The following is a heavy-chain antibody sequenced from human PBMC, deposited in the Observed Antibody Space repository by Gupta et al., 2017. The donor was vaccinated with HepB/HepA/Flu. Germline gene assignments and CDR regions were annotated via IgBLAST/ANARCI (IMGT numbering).Heavy chain of an antibody. CDR2: ISKSGETI. CDR3: ARGLDYYYMDV. J-gene: IGHJ6*03. Sequence: EVHLVEPGGGLVKPGGALRPSCAASGLTFSSYSLNWVRQAPGKGLEWVSYISKSGETIYYAASVKGRFTISRDNAKNSLHLEMDSLRDEDTALYYCARGLDYYYMDVWGKGTTVTVSS. V-gene: IGHV3-48*02. CDR1: GLTFSSYS.